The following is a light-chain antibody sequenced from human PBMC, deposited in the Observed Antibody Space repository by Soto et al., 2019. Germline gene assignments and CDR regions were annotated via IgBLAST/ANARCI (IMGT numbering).Light chain of an antibody. CDR3: QPYGSLPTWT. CDR1: QSVNSN. V-gene: IGKV3-20*01. J-gene: IGKJ1*01. Sequence: VLKQSPGAVSLTQGERATLSCRASQSVNSNLAWYQQRPGQAPRLLIYGASTRATGIPARFSGSGSGTDFTLTISRLEPEDSAVYYCQPYGSLPTWTFAQRAKVDI. CDR2: GAS.